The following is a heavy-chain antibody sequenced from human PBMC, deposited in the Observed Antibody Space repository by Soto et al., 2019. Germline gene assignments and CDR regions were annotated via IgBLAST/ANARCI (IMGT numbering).Heavy chain of an antibody. D-gene: IGHD2-15*01. CDR2: IYYSGST. Sequence: QVQLQESGPGLVKPSQTLSLTCTVSGGSISSGGYYWSWIRQHPGKGLEWIGYIYYSGSTYYNPSLKSRVTISVDTSKNQCSLKLSSVTAADTAVYYCAREYCSGGSCYLDYWGQGTLVTVSS. J-gene: IGHJ4*02. CDR3: AREYCSGGSCYLDY. CDR1: GGSISSGGYY. V-gene: IGHV4-31*03.